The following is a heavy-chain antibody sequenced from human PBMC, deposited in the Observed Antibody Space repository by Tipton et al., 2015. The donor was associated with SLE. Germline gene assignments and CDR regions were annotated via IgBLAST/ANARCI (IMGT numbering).Heavy chain of an antibody. CDR1: GGSFSGYY. D-gene: IGHD6-13*01. CDR2: INHSGST. V-gene: IGHV4-34*01. Sequence: TLSLTCAVYGGSFSGYYWSWIRQPPGKGLERIGEINHSGSTNYNPSLKSRVTISVDTSKNKISLKLSSVTAADTAVYYCARDTEQQLKSAFDIWGQGTMVTVSS. CDR3: ARDTEQQLKSAFDI. J-gene: IGHJ3*02.